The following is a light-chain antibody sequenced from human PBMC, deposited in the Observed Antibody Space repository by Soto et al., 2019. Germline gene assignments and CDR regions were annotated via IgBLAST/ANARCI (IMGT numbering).Light chain of an antibody. CDR2: GAS. CDR1: QSVSSNH. J-gene: IGKJ2*01. V-gene: IGKV3-20*01. Sequence: EIVFTQSPVSLSLSPLERATLSFRASQSVSSNHLAWYQQKPGQAPRLLIYGASRRATGIPDRFSGSGSGTDFTLTISRLEPEDFAMYYCQQYGGSTYTCGQGTKGDIK. CDR3: QQYGGSTYT.